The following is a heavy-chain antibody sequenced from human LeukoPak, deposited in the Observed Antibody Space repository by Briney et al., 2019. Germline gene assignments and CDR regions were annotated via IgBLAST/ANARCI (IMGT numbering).Heavy chain of an antibody. Sequence: PGGSLRLSCAASGFTFTTYWMHWVRQAPGKGLVWVSHINSDGSITSYADSVKGRFTISRDNAKNTLYLQMNSLRAEDTAVYYCATAAYGSNGYTANHDYWGQGTLVTVSS. V-gene: IGHV3-74*01. J-gene: IGHJ4*02. D-gene: IGHD3-22*01. CDR2: INSDGSIT. CDR1: GFTFTTYW. CDR3: ATAAYGSNGYTANHDY.